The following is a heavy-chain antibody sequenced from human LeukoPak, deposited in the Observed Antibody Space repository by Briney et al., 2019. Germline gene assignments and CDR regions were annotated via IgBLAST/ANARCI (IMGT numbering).Heavy chain of an antibody. Sequence: PGGSLRLSCAAPGFTFSSYAMHWVRQAPGKGLEWVAVISYDGSNKYYADSVKGRFTISRDNSKNTLYLQMNSLRAEDTAVYYCAKDRGGVSSRGNWFDPWGQGTLVTVSS. CDR2: ISYDGSNK. D-gene: IGHD2-2*01. J-gene: IGHJ5*02. CDR3: AKDRGGVSSRGNWFDP. V-gene: IGHV3-30-3*01. CDR1: GFTFSSYA.